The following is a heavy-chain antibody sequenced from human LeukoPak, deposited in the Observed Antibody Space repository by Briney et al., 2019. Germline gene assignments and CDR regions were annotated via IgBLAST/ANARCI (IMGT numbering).Heavy chain of an antibody. Sequence: GGSLRLSCAASGFTFSSYAMHWVRQAPGKGLEWVAVISYDGSNKKYADSVKGRFTISRVNSQKTLYLQMNSLRAEDAAVYYCARGAARMVEMGTMISFEYWGQGTLVTVSS. CDR1: GFTFSSYA. V-gene: IGHV3-30*04. CDR3: ARGAARMVEMGTMISFEY. CDR2: ISYDGSNK. D-gene: IGHD5-24*01. J-gene: IGHJ4*02.